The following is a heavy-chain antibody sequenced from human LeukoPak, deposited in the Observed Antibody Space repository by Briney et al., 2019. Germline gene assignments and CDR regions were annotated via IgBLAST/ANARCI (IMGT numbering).Heavy chain of an antibody. CDR3: ARDLYYDFWSGYYYFDY. CDR1: GGSISSYY. Sequence: SETLSLTCTVSGGSISSYYWSWIRQPPGKGLEWIGYIYYSGSTNYNPSLKSRVTLSVDTSKNQFSLKLSSVTAADTAVYYCARDLYYDFWSGYYYFDYWGQGNPGHRLL. CDR2: IYYSGST. V-gene: IGHV4-59*01. D-gene: IGHD3-3*01. J-gene: IGHJ4*02.